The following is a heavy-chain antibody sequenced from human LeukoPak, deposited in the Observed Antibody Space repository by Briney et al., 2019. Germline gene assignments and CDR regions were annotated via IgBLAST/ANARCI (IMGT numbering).Heavy chain of an antibody. CDR3: ARVGQQPFDY. CDR1: GGSFSGYY. Sequence: SETLSLTCAVYGGSFSGYYWSWIRQPPGKGLEWIGEINHSGSTNYNPSLKSRVTISVDTSKNQFSLKLSSVTAGDTAVYYCARVGQQPFDYWGQGTLVTVSS. D-gene: IGHD6-13*01. V-gene: IGHV4-34*01. CDR2: INHSGST. J-gene: IGHJ4*02.